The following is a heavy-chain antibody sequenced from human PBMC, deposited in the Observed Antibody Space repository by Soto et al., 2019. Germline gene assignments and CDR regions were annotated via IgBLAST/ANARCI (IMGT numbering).Heavy chain of an antibody. CDR3: VRGLWFGQLYADL. CDR2: IYISGST. J-gene: IGHJ5*02. Sequence: ESGGGLVQPGGSLRLSCAASGFSVSSTYMSWVRQAPGKGLEWVSVIYISGSTRYADSLRGRFTTSRQNSENTLFLQLMSLRHEDTAVYYCVRGLWFGQLYADLWGQGTLVTVSS. V-gene: IGHV3-53*04. CDR1: GFSVSSTY. D-gene: IGHD3-10*01.